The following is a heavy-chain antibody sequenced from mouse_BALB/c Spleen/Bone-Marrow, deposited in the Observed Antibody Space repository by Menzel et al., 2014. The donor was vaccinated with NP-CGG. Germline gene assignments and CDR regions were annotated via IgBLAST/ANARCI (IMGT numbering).Heavy chain of an antibody. CDR1: GFTFSSYT. CDR2: ISNGGGST. J-gene: IGHJ4*01. V-gene: IGHV5-12-2*01. D-gene: IGHD1-1*01. CDR3: ARHGYYGSRAMGY. Sequence: EVKLMESGGGLVQPGGSLKLSCAASGFTFSSYTMSWVRQTPEKRLEWVAYISNGGGSTYYPDTVKGRFTISRDNAKNTLYLQMSSLKSEDTAMYYCARHGYYGSRAMGYWGQGTSVTVSS.